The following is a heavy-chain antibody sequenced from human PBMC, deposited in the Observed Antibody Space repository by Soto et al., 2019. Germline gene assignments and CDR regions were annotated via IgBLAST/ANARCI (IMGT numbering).Heavy chain of an antibody. J-gene: IGHJ5*02. V-gene: IGHV4-31*03. CDR2: MSYSGNT. Sequence: SETLSLTCTVSGGSISSGDYYWTWIRQHPGEGLEWIGYMSYSGNTDYNPSLKSRVTISIDMSKRQFSLNLSFVTTADTAVYYCARFYHVSSGYSNWFAPWGQGTLVTVSS. CDR1: GGSISSGDYY. D-gene: IGHD3-22*01. CDR3: ARFYHVSSGYSNWFAP.